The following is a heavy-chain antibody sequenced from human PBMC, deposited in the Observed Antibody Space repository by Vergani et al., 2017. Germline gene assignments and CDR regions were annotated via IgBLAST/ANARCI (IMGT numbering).Heavy chain of an antibody. CDR3: ARGGWGGYQLRFDY. Sequence: QLQLQESGPGLVKPSETLSLTCTVSGGSISSSSYYWSWIRQPPGKGLEWIGYIYHSGSTYYNPSLKSRVTISVDRSKNQFSLKLSSVTAADTAVYYCARGGWGGYQLRFDYWGQGTLVTVSS. J-gene: IGHJ4*02. D-gene: IGHD2-2*01. CDR1: GGSISSSSYY. CDR2: IYHSGST. V-gene: IGHV4-30-2*01.